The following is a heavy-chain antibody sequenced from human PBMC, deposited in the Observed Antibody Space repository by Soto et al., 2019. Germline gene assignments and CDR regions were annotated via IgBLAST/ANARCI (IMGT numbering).Heavy chain of an antibody. V-gene: IGHV3-23*01. D-gene: IGHD3-9*01. CDR3: ASGRGYDILTGYYPYFDY. J-gene: IGHJ4*02. CDR1: GFTFSVYA. Sequence: GVSLRLSCAASGFTFSVYAMSWVRQAPGKGLEWVSAISGSGGTTYYADSVKGRFTISRDNSKNTLYLQMNSLRAEDTALYYCASGRGYDILTGYYPYFDYWGQGT. CDR2: ISGSGGTT.